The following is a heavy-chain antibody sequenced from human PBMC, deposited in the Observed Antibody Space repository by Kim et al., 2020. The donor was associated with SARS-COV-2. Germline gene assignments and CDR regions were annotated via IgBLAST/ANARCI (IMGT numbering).Heavy chain of an antibody. J-gene: IGHJ4*02. CDR2: IYYSGST. Sequence: SETLSLTCTVSGGSISSSSYYWRWIRQPPGKGLEWIGSIYYSGSTYYNPSLKSRVTISVDTSKNQFSLKLSSVTAADTAVYYCARRRYLCNIDYWGQGTL. D-gene: IGHD1-26*01. CDR1: GGSISSSSYY. CDR3: ARRRYLCNIDY. V-gene: IGHV4-39*01.